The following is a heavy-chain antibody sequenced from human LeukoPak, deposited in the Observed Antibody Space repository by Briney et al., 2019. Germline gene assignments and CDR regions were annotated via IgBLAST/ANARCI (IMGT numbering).Heavy chain of an antibody. D-gene: IGHD2-2*01. CDR1: GYTFTSYY. V-gene: IGHV1-69*13. CDR2: IIPIFGTA. J-gene: IGHJ3*02. Sequence: SVKVSCKASGYTFTSYYMHWVRQAPGQGLEWMGGIIPIFGTANYAQKFQGRVTITADESTSTAYMELSSLRSEDTAVYYCARDSTRYCSSTSCTEAFDIWGQGTMVTVSS. CDR3: ARDSTRYCSSTSCTEAFDI.